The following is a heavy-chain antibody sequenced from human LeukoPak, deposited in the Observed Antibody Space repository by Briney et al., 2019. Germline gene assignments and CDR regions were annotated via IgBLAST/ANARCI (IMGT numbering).Heavy chain of an antibody. CDR2: ISYDGSNK. CDR3: AKDRGYLGDEYYFDY. CDR1: GFTFSSYA. D-gene: IGHD2-21*02. Sequence: GGSLRLSCAASGFTFSSYAMPWVRQAPGKGLEWVAVISYDGSNKYYADSVKGRFTISRDNSKNTLYLQMNSLRAEDTAVYYCAKDRGYLGDEYYFDYWGQGILVTVSS. J-gene: IGHJ4*02. V-gene: IGHV3-30*01.